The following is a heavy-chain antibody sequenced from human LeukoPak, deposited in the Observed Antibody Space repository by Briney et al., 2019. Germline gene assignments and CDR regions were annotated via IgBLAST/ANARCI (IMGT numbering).Heavy chain of an antibody. V-gene: IGHV4-59*08. CDR2: IYFSGST. CDR3: ARHPRNGSYPFYYYGMDV. Sequence: SETPSLTCTVSGGSINSYYWSWIRQPPGKGLEWIGCIYFSGSTRYNPSLKSRVTISVDTSKNQFSLKLSSVTAADTAVYYCARHPRNGSYPFYYYGMDVWGQGTTVTVSS. D-gene: IGHD1-26*01. CDR1: GGSINSYY. J-gene: IGHJ6*02.